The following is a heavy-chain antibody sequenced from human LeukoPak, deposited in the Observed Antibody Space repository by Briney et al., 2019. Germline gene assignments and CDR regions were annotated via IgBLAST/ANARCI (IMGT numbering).Heavy chain of an antibody. J-gene: IGHJ4*02. V-gene: IGHV4-59*01. D-gene: IGHD3-10*01. Sequence: PSETLSLTCTVSGGSISSYYWSWIRQPPGKGLEWIGYIYYSGSTNYNPSLKSRVTISVDTSKNQFSLKLSSVTAADTAVYNCARHHPGSSGYFDYWGQGTLATVSS. CDR1: GGSISSYY. CDR2: IYYSGST. CDR3: ARHHPGSSGYFDY.